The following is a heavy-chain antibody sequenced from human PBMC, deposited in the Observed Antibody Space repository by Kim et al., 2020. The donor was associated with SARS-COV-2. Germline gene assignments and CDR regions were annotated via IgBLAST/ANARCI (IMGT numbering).Heavy chain of an antibody. Sequence: SETLSLTCTVSGGSITSYYWSWIRQPPGKGLEWIGYIYYSGSTNYNPSLKSRVTISVDTSKNQFSLKLSSVTAADTAMYYCARLGHDYGDYNYYGMDVWGQGTTFTVSS. CDR1: GGSITSYY. CDR2: IYYSGST. J-gene: IGHJ6*02. V-gene: IGHV4-59*08. D-gene: IGHD4-17*01. CDR3: ARLGHDYGDYNYYGMDV.